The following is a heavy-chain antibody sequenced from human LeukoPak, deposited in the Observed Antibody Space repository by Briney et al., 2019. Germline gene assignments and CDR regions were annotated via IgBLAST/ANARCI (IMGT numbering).Heavy chain of an antibody. CDR3: ARGHGSTYYDILTGYYLDY. V-gene: IGHV1-8*01. Sequence: ASVRDSCKASGYTFTSYDINGVRQATGQGLEWMGWMNPNSGNTGYAQKFQGRVTMTRNTSISTAYMELSSLRSDDTAVYYCARGHGSTYYDILTGYYLDYWGQGTLVTVSS. CDR2: MNPNSGNT. CDR1: GYTFTSYD. D-gene: IGHD3-9*01. J-gene: IGHJ4*02.